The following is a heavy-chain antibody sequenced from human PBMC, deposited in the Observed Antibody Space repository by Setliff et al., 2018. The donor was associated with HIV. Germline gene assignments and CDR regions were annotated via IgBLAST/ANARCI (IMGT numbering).Heavy chain of an antibody. D-gene: IGHD1-1*01. CDR1: DGSMTSGSYY. V-gene: IGHV4-39*06. CDR2: VYYSGTT. J-gene: IGHJ1*01. Sequence: KPSETLSLTCSVSDGSMTSGSYYWGWIRQPPGKGLEWIGSVYYSGTTYYNPSLKSRLRMSVDTSKNQFTLKVISMTAADTAVYYCARDSNAPYFQHWGQGTLVTVSS. CDR3: ARDSNAPYFQH.